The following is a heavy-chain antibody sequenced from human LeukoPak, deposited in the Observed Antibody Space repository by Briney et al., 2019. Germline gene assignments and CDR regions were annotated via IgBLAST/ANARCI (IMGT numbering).Heavy chain of an antibody. CDR3: ARAGNTIVVVPAAGTTWFDP. CDR2: IYYSGST. CDR1: GGSISSSSYY. J-gene: IGHJ5*02. V-gene: IGHV4-39*01. D-gene: IGHD2-2*01. Sequence: SDTLSLTCTVSGGSISSSSYYWGWIRQPPGKGLEWIGSIYYSGSTYYNPSLKSRVTISVDTSKNQFSLKLSSVTAADTAVYYCARAGNTIVVVPAAGTTWFDPWGQGTLVTVSS.